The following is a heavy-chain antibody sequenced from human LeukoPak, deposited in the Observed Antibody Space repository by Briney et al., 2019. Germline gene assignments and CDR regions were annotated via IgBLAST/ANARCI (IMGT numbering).Heavy chain of an antibody. CDR2: ISGSGGST. J-gene: IGHJ1*01. D-gene: IGHD4-23*01. Sequence: PSENLSLTCTVSGGSISNNYWSWVRQAPGKGLEWVSAISGSGGSTYYADSVKGRFTISRDNSKNTLYLQMNSLRAEDTAVYYCAKAGYGGVSHLYFQHWGQGTLVTVSS. V-gene: IGHV3-23*01. CDR3: AKAGYGGVSHLYFQH. CDR1: GGSISNNY.